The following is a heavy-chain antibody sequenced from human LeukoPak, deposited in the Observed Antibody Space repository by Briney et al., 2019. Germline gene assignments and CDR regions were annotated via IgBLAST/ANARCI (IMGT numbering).Heavy chain of an antibody. D-gene: IGHD3/OR15-3a*01. CDR3: ARDLDCDYSGY. V-gene: IGHV1-46*01. J-gene: IGHJ4*02. CDR1: GYTFTSYH. CDR2: INPSGGGT. Sequence: ASVKVSCKASGYTFTSYHMHWVRQAPGQGLEWMGIINPSGGGTTYAQKFQGRVTMTRDTSTSTVHMELRSLRSEDTAVYYCARDLDCDYSGYWGQGTLVTVSS.